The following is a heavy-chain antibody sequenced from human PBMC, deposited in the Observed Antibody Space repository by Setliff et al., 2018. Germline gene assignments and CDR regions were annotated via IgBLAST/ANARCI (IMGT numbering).Heavy chain of an antibody. CDR3: ARSSSFRGPCTGGSCSDFDA. Sequence: GGSLRLSCAASGFTFDVYDLNWVRQAPGKGLEWVANIKQDGSVKYYVDSVKGRFTISRDNAKNSVDLEMNSLRAEDTAVYYCARSSSFRGPCTGGSCSDFDAWGQGILVTVSS. CDR2: IKQDGSVK. V-gene: IGHV3-7*03. CDR1: GFTFDVYD. J-gene: IGHJ4*02. D-gene: IGHD2-15*01.